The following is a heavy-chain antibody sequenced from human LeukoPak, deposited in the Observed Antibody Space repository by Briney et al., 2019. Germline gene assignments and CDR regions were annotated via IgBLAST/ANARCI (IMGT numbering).Heavy chain of an antibody. V-gene: IGHV4-61*02. D-gene: IGHD3-22*01. CDR3: ARSYDSIGYYPSNNWFDP. CDR1: GGSISSGPYY. Sequence: SETLSLTCTVSGGSISSGPYYWSWIRQPAGKGLEWIGRIFTSGSTNSNPSLKSRVTISVDTSKNQFSLKLSSVTAADTAVYYCARSYDSIGYYPSNNWFDPWGQGTLVTVSS. J-gene: IGHJ5*02. CDR2: IFTSGST.